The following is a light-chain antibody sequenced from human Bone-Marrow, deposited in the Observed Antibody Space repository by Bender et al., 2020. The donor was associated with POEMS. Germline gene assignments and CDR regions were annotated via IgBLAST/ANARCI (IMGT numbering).Light chain of an antibody. CDR1: SSNIGAHA. V-gene: IGLV1-44*01. J-gene: IGLJ3*02. Sequence: QSVLTQPPSASGTPGQRVTISCSGGSSNIGAHAVNWYQHLPGAAPKLLIDSSHRRPSEVPDRFSGSRSGTSASLAISGLQSEDEADYYCAVWDDSLNGWVVGGGTKLTVL. CDR2: SSH. CDR3: AVWDDSLNGWV.